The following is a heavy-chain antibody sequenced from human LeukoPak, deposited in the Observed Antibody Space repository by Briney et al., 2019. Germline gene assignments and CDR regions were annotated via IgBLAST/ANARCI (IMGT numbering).Heavy chain of an antibody. V-gene: IGHV3-23*01. CDR1: GFTFSSYA. Sequence: GGSLRLSCAASGFTFSSYAMSWVRQAPGKGLEWVSAISGSGGSTYYADSVKGRFTISRDNSKNTPYLQMNRLRAEDTAVYYCAKSEWLPHHFDYWGQGTLVTVSS. CDR2: ISGSGGST. CDR3: AKSEWLPHHFDY. D-gene: IGHD6-19*01. J-gene: IGHJ4*02.